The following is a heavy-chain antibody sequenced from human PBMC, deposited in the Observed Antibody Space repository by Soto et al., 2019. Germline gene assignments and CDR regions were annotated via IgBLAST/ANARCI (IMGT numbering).Heavy chain of an antibody. CDR2: ISSSSSTI. Sequence: EVQLVESGGGLVQPGGSLRLSCAASGFTFSSYSMNWVRQAPGKGLELVSYISSSSSTIYYADSVKGRFTSSRDNAKNSLYLQMNSLRDEHTSVYYCARGEYCSGGSCYSPYYYYYGMDVWGQGTTVTVSS. J-gene: IGHJ6*02. CDR3: ARGEYCSGGSCYSPYYYYYGMDV. CDR1: GFTFSSYS. V-gene: IGHV3-48*02. D-gene: IGHD2-15*01.